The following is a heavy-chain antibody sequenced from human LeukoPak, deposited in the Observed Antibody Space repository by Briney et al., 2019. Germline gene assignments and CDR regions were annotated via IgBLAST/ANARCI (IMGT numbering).Heavy chain of an antibody. J-gene: IGHJ5*01. Sequence: PSETLSPTCAVYGGSFSGYYWSCIRQPPGKGLEWIGEINHSGSTNYNPSLKSRVTISVDTSKNKFSLKLSSVTAADTAVYYCARARIAAHAGWLDLWGQGTLVTVSS. V-gene: IGHV4-34*01. D-gene: IGHD6-13*01. CDR2: INHSGST. CDR3: ARARIAAHAGWLDL. CDR1: GGSFSGYY.